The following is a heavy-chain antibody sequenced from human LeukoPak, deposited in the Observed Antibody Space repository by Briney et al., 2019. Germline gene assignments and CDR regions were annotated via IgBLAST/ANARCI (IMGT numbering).Heavy chain of an antibody. CDR2: INPNSGGT. CDR1: GYTFTSYY. Sequence: ASVKVSCKASGYTFTSYYMHWVRQAPGQGLEWMGWINPNSGGTNYAQKFQGRVTMTRDTSISTAYMELSRLRSDDTAVYYCAREPYYDFWSGYCRYFDYWGQGTLVTVSS. V-gene: IGHV1-2*02. J-gene: IGHJ4*02. CDR3: AREPYYDFWSGYCRYFDY. D-gene: IGHD3-3*01.